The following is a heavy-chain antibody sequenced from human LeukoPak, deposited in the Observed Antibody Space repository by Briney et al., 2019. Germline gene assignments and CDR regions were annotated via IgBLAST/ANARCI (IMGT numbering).Heavy chain of an antibody. Sequence: SETLSLTCIVSGGSISGYYWSWIRQPAGKGLEWIGHMDTSGHTNYNSSLMSRVTMSVDTSKNQFSLRLTSVTAADTAVYYCARHWSHSVAQFGRSFWFDPWGQGTLVTVSS. D-gene: IGHD2-15*01. J-gene: IGHJ5*02. CDR3: ARHWSHSVAQFGRSFWFDP. CDR1: GGSISGYY. CDR2: MDTSGHT. V-gene: IGHV4-4*07.